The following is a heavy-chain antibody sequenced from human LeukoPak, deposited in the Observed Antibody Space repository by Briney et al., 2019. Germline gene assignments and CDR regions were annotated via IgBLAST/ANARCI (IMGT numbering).Heavy chain of an antibody. CDR1: GGSFSGYY. CDR2: INHSGST. V-gene: IGHV4-34*01. D-gene: IGHD3-10*01. Sequence: PSETLSLTCAVYGGSFSGYYWSWIRQPPGKGLEWIGEINHSGSTNYNPSLKSRVTISVDTSKNQFSLKLSSVTAADTAVYYCASPYGSGSYYHYPWGQGTLVTVSS. CDR3: ASPYGSGSYYHYP. J-gene: IGHJ5*02.